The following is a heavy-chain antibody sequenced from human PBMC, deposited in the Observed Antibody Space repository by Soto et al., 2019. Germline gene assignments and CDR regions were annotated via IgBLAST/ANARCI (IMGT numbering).Heavy chain of an antibody. CDR3: ARGPTRSYNYFDP. CDR2: ISANSGIT. CDR1: GYLFTNYG. J-gene: IGHJ5*02. V-gene: IGHV1-18*01. Sequence: ASVKVSCKASGYLFTNYGITWVRRAPGQGLEWMGWISANSGITYNAERLQGRVTMTTDTSTSTAYLELRNLGSDDTAIYYCARGPTRSYNYFDPWGQGTLVTVSS.